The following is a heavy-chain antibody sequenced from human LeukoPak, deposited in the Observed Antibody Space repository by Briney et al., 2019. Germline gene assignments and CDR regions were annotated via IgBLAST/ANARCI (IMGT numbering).Heavy chain of an antibody. CDR2: ISGSGGST. Sequence: PGGSLRLSCAASGFTFSNAWMSWVRQAPGRGLEGGTNISGSGGSTYYADSVKGRFTISRDNSKNTLYLQMNSLRAEDTAVYYCAKGIVVVVAAGYYFDYWGQGTLVTVSS. CDR3: AKGIVVVVAAGYYFDY. CDR1: GFTFSNAW. D-gene: IGHD2-15*01. V-gene: IGHV3-23*01. J-gene: IGHJ4*02.